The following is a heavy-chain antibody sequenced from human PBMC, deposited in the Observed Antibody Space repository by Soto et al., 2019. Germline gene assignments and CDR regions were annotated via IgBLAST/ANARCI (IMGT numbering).Heavy chain of an antibody. CDR2: ISYDVSDR. CDR3: AKGGGHKSTYPPDS. D-gene: IGHD3-10*01. J-gene: IGHJ4*02. CDR1: GFTFSTYA. Sequence: QVQLVESGGGVVQPGRSLRLSCAASGFTFSTYAMHLVRQAPGKGLEWGAVISYDVSDRYYADSVKGRFTISRDNSKNPLYLQRKSLRPEGTAVYHCAKGGGHKSTYPPDSWGPGTLVTVSS. V-gene: IGHV3-30*18.